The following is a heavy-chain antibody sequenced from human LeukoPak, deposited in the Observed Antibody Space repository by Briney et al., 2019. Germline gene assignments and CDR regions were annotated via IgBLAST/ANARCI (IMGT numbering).Heavy chain of an antibody. CDR1: GFTFSSYA. CDR3: ARAKGNYYGSGSYFNY. V-gene: IGHV3-64*01. Sequence: GGSLRLSCAASGFTFSSYAMHWVRQAPGKGLEYVSAISSNGGSTYYANSVKGRFTISRDNSKNTLYLQMGSLRVEDMAVYYCARAKGNYYGSGSYFNYWGQGTLVTVSS. D-gene: IGHD3-10*01. CDR2: ISSNGGST. J-gene: IGHJ4*02.